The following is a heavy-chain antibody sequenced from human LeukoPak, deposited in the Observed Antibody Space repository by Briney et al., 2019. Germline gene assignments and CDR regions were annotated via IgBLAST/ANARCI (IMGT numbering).Heavy chain of an antibody. CDR1: GFTFSSYG. V-gene: IGHV3-23*01. CDR2: ISGSGGST. Sequence: GRSLRLSCAASGFTFSSYGMHWVRQAPGKGLEWVSAISGSGGSTYYADSVKGRFTISRDNSKNTLYLQMNSLRAEDTAVYYCAKRMISIAAAGTMDYWGQGTLVTVSS. J-gene: IGHJ4*02. D-gene: IGHD6-13*01. CDR3: AKRMISIAAAGTMDY.